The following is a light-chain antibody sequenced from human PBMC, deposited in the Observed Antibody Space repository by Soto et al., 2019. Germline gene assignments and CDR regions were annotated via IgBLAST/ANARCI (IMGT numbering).Light chain of an antibody. V-gene: IGKV3-20*01. CDR1: QGIGSKY. J-gene: IGKJ5*01. CDR2: AAS. CDR3: QQYTNSPGIT. Sequence: EIALTQSPGTLSLSPGERATLSCRASQGIGSKYLAWYQQKPGQAPRLLIYAASLMATGTPDRFSGSGSGTDFTLTMSSLEPEDVAVYHCQQYTNSPGITIGQGTRLEIK.